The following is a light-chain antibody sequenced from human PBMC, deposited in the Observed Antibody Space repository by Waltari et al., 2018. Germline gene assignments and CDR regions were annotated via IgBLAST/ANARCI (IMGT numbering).Light chain of an antibody. CDR3: QTGGHGTWV. Sequence: QLVLTQSPSASASLGASVTLTCTLSSGHSSNVIAWLPQRPEKGPRYLMKVNSDGSHTKGDEIPDRFSGSGSGAERYLTISRLQSEDEADYYCQTGGHGTWVFGGGTKLTVL. V-gene: IGLV4-69*01. CDR2: VNSDGSH. CDR1: SGHSSNV. J-gene: IGLJ3*02.